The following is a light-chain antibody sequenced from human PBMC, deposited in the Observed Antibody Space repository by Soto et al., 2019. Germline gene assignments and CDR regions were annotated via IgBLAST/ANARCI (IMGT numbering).Light chain of an antibody. CDR3: QQYYSTPRT. J-gene: IGKJ3*01. V-gene: IGKV4-1*01. CDR2: WAS. CDR1: QSVLYSSNNKNY. Sequence: DIVMTQSPDSLAVSLGERATINCKSSQSVLYSSNNKNYLAWYQQKPGQPPKLLIYWASTRESGVPDRFSGSGSGTDFTLTIRSLQAEDVAVYYCQQYYSTPRTFGPGTKVDIK.